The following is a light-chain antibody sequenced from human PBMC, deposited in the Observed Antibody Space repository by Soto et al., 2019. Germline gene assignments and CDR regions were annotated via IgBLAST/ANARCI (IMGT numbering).Light chain of an antibody. CDR2: EVT. CDR1: SSDVGDYDY. CDR3: ASYTRRSTLVV. J-gene: IGLJ2*01. V-gene: IGLV2-14*01. Sequence: SVLTQPASVTGSPGQSVTISCTGTSSDVGDYDYVSWYQQHPGKAPQLMIYEVTNRPSGVSNRFSGSKSGNTASLTISGLQAEDEADYYCASYTRRSTLVVFSGGTKLTVL.